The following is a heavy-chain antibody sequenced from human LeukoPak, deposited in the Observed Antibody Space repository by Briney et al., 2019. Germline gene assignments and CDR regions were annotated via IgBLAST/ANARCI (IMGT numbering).Heavy chain of an antibody. J-gene: IGHJ5*02. CDR3: AGTYSSGWYPRWFDP. CDR1: GFTVSSNY. V-gene: IGHV3-66*02. CDR2: IYSGGST. Sequence: PGGSLRLSCAASGFTVSSNYMSWVRQAPGKGLEWVSVIYSGGSTYYADSVKGRFTISRDNSKNTLYLQMNSLRAEDTAVYYCAGTYSSGWYPRWFDPWGQGTLVTVSS. D-gene: IGHD6-19*01.